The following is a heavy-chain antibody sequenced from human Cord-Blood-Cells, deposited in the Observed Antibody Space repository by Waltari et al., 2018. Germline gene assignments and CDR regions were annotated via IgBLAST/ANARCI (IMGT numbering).Heavy chain of an antibody. V-gene: IGHV3-23*01. J-gene: IGHJ3*02. CDR2: IRGSGSST. Sequence: EVQLLESGGGLVQPGGSLRLSCAASGFTFSSYAMSWVRQARGKGVEWVSAIRGSGSSTYYADSVKGRVTISRDNSKNTRYLQMNSLRAEDTAVYYCAKEPGSGYDLDAFDIWGQGTMVTVSS. D-gene: IGHD5-12*01. CDR1: GFTFSSYA. CDR3: AKEPGSGYDLDAFDI.